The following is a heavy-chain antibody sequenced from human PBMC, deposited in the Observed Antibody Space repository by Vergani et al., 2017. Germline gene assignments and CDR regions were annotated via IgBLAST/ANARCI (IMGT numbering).Heavy chain of an antibody. V-gene: IGHV1-46*01. Sequence: QVQLVQSGAEVKKPGASVKVSCKASGYSFTSYFMHWVRQAPGQGLEWTGIINPSGGSTTYAQKFQGRVTMTRDTSTSTVYMELSSPRSEDTAVYYCARANSNYVPFDYWGQGTLVTVSS. CDR2: INPSGGST. CDR3: ARANSNYVPFDY. CDR1: GYSFTSYF. D-gene: IGHD4-11*01. J-gene: IGHJ4*02.